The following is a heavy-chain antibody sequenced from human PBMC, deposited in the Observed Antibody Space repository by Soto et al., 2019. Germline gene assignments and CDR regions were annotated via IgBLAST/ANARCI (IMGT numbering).Heavy chain of an antibody. CDR2: INPSGGST. Sequence: ASVKVSCKASGYTFTSYYMHWVRQAPGQGLEWMGIINPSGGSTSYAQKFQGRATMTRDTSTSTVYMELSSLRSEDTAVYYCARDATPYYYYYGMDVWGQGTTVTVYS. CDR1: GYTFTSYY. CDR3: ARDATPYYYYYGMDV. D-gene: IGHD2-15*01. V-gene: IGHV1-46*01. J-gene: IGHJ6*02.